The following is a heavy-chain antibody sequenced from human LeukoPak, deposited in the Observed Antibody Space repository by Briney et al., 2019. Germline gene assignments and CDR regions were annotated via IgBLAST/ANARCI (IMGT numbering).Heavy chain of an antibody. J-gene: IGHJ3*02. CDR3: ARHSYNDILTGYSPRDAFDI. V-gene: IGHV4-38-2*01. Sequence: SETLSLTCAVSGYSISSGYYWGWIRQPPGKGLEWIGSIYHSGSTYYNPSLKSRVTMSVDTSKNQFSLKLSSVTAADTAVYYCARHSYNDILTGYSPRDAFDIWGQGTVVTVSS. CDR1: GYSISSGYY. CDR2: IYHSGST. D-gene: IGHD3-9*01.